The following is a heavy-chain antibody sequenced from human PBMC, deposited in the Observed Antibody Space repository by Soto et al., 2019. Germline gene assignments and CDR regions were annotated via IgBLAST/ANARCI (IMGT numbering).Heavy chain of an antibody. CDR3: ARDSSYPEGRYYGMDV. J-gene: IGHJ6*02. V-gene: IGHV3-23*01. Sequence: GGSLRLSCAASGFTFSSYAMSWVRQAPGKGLEWVSAISGSGGSTYYADSVKGRFTISRDNSKNTLYLQMNSLRAEDTAVYYCARDSSYPEGRYYGMDVWGQGTTVTVSS. CDR2: ISGSGGST. D-gene: IGHD2-21*01. CDR1: GFTFSSYA.